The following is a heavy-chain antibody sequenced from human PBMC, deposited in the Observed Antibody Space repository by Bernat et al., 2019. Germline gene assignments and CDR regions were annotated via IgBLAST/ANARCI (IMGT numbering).Heavy chain of an antibody. J-gene: IGHJ6*02. V-gene: IGHV3-7*01. Sequence: EVQLVESGGDLVQPGGSLRLSCAASGFTFSSYWMSWVRQAPGKGLEWVANIKEDGSEKYYVDSVKGRFTISRDNAKNSLYLQMNSLRAEDTAVYYCARRGYSYRYGMDVWGQGTTVTVSS. D-gene: IGHD5-18*01. CDR2: IKEDGSEK. CDR3: ARRGYSYRYGMDV. CDR1: GFTFSSYW.